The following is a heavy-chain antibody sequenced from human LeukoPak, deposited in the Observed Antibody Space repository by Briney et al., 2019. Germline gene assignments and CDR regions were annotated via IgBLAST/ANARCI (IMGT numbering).Heavy chain of an antibody. Sequence: PGGSLRLSCAASGFTFSSYAMSWVRQAPGKGLEWVSAISGSGGSTYYADSVKGRFTISRDNSKNTLYLQMNSLRAEDTAVYYCAKIPPSSGLSLSFYFDYWGQGTLVTVSS. CDR1: GFTFSSYA. CDR2: ISGSGGST. D-gene: IGHD3-16*02. CDR3: AKIPPSSGLSLSFYFDY. V-gene: IGHV3-23*01. J-gene: IGHJ4*02.